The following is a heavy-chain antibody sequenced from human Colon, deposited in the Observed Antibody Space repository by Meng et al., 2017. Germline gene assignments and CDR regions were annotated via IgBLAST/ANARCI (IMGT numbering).Heavy chain of an antibody. CDR1: GASVRGPDHQ. J-gene: IGHJ4*02. CDR2: ARIDYAKN. D-gene: IGHD3-16*01. Sequence: HVPVEVGGSGVGVPAETRPRVCAVSGASVRGPDHQGGQVRQPPGKGLEWIGYARIDYAKNNYNPSLKSRGNVSLDTCKNQFSLNVRSVTAADTAVYYCARDYWGSLDFWGQGILVTVSS. V-gene: IGHV4-61*08. CDR3: ARDYWGSLDF.